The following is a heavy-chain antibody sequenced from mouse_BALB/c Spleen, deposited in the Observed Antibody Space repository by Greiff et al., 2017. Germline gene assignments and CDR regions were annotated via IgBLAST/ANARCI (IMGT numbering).Heavy chain of an antibody. Sequence: QVQLQQPGAELVRPGASVKLSCKASGYTFTSYWINWVKQRPGQGLEWIGNIYPSDSYTNYNQKFKDKATLTVDKSSSTAYMQLSSPTSEDSAVYYCTRSELRFSWFAYWGQGTLVTVSA. D-gene: IGHD1-1*01. CDR3: TRSELRFSWFAY. V-gene: IGHV1-69*02. J-gene: IGHJ3*01. CDR1: GYTFTSYW. CDR2: IYPSDSYT.